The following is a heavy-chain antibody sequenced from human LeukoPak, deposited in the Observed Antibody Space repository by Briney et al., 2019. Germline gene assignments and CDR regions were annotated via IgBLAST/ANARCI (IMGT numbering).Heavy chain of an antibody. Sequence: GGPLRLSCAASGFTFSSYGMHWVRQAPGKGLEWVAVISYDGSNKYYADSVKGRFTISRDNSKNTLYLQMNSLRAEDTAVYYCAKWSGVAGDYWGQGTLVTVSS. D-gene: IGHD6-19*01. CDR1: GFTFSSYG. CDR3: AKWSGVAGDY. CDR2: ISYDGSNK. V-gene: IGHV3-30*18. J-gene: IGHJ4*02.